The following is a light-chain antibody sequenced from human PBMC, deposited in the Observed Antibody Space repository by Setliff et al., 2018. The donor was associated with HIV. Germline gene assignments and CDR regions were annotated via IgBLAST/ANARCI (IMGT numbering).Light chain of an antibody. CDR3: YSYTTTTTRYV. CDR2: DVT. J-gene: IGLJ1*01. Sequence: QSALTQPASVSGSPAQSITIACTGSSSDIGNYNSVSWYHQHPGTAPKLMMYDVTNRASGVYSRFSGSRSGNTAFLTVVGLRTEDEADYYCYSYTTTTTRYVFGSGTKVTVL. V-gene: IGLV2-14*03. CDR1: SSDIGNYNS.